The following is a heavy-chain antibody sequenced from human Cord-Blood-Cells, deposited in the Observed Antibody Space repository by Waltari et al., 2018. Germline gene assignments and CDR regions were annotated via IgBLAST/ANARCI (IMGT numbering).Heavy chain of an antibody. CDR3: ARIRFKALNYFDY. Sequence: HLVQAAAEVKHPWASLKLYCKSSVYPFTASYTPPMRRAPGQGLEWMRWSNPNSGGTNYAQQFQCMVTMTRDTSISTAYMELSRLRSDDTAVYYCARIRFKALNYFDYWGQGTLVTVSS. CDR1: VYPFTASY. J-gene: IGHJ4*02. D-gene: IGHD3-10*01. CDR2: SNPNSGGT. V-gene: IGHV1-2*02.